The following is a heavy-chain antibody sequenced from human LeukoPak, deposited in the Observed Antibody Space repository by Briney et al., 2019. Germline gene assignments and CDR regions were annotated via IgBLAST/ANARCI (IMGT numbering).Heavy chain of an antibody. CDR1: GFIFSDYG. CDR2: IAYDGNNT. D-gene: IGHD1-1*01. CDR3: AKTGMLRRVGYLDV. J-gene: IGHJ6*04. V-gene: IGHV3-30*18. Sequence: QPGGSLRLSCVASGFIFSDYGIQWVRQAPGKGLEWVAVIAYDGNNTYYGDSVRGRFTISRDNSKKMVYLEMNSLRVEDTAVYYCAKTGMLRRVGYLDVWGKGTAVIVSS.